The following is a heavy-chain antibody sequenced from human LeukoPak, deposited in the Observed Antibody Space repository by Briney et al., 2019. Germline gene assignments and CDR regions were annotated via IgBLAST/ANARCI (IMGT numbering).Heavy chain of an antibody. Sequence: PSETLSLTCIVSGGSISGYHWSWIRQPPGKGLEWIGYRYYSGSTNYNPSLKSRVTISVDTSKNQFSLKLSSVTAADTAVYYCARGVTGGWYGDFQHWGQGTLVTVSS. V-gene: IGHV4-59*01. CDR3: ARGVTGGWYGDFQH. D-gene: IGHD6-19*01. J-gene: IGHJ1*01. CDR1: GGSISGYH. CDR2: RYYSGST.